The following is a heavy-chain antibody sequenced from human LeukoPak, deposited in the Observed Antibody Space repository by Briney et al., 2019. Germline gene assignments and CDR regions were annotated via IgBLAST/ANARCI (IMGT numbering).Heavy chain of an antibody. CDR1: GFTFSSYW. J-gene: IGHJ5*02. V-gene: IGHV3-74*01. Sequence: PGGSLRLSCAASGFTFSSYWMHWVRQAPGKGLVFVSRINSDGSTTGYADSVKGRFTISRDNAKNTLYLQMNSLRVEDTAVYYCARGHSSSYNWFDPWGQGTLVTVSS. CDR2: INSDGSTT. D-gene: IGHD6-6*01. CDR3: ARGHSSSYNWFDP.